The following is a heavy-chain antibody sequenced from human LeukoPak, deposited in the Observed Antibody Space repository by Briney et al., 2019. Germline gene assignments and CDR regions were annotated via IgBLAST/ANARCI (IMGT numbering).Heavy chain of an antibody. Sequence: GGSLRLSCAASGFTFSDYAMSWVRQAPGKGLEWVAVISYDGSNKYYADSVKGRFTISRDNSKNTLYLQMNSLRAEDTAVYYCARQSYSSSWFGAFDIWGQGTMVTVSS. D-gene: IGHD6-13*01. CDR1: GFTFSDYA. J-gene: IGHJ3*02. V-gene: IGHV3-30-3*01. CDR2: ISYDGSNK. CDR3: ARQSYSSSWFGAFDI.